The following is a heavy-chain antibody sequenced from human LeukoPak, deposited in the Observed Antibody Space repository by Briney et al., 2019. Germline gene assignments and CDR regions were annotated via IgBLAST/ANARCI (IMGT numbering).Heavy chain of an antibody. D-gene: IGHD3-10*01. V-gene: IGHV1-2*06. CDR1: GYTFTGYY. J-gene: IGHJ5*02. CDR3: ARDITMVRGALYWFDP. Sequence: GASVKVSCKASGYTFTGYYLHWVRQTPGQGLEWLGRIHPNSGGTNYAQKFQGRVTMTRDTSISTAYMELSRLRSDDTAVYYCARDITMVRGALYWFDPWGQGTLVTVSS. CDR2: IHPNSGGT.